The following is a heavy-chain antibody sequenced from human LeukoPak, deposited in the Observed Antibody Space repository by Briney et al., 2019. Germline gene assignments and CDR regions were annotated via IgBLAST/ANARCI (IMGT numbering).Heavy chain of an antibody. CDR1: GGSISSGSYY. CDR2: IYTSGST. CDR3: AVGYSSSWYVSVLPDYYYYYMDV. J-gene: IGHJ6*03. D-gene: IGHD6-13*01. Sequence: SETLSLTCTVSGGSISSGSYYWSWIRQPAGKGLEWIGRIYTSGSTNYNPSLKSRVTISVDTSKNQFSLKLSSVTAADTAVYYCAVGYSSSWYVSVLPDYYYYYMDVWGKGTTVTISS. V-gene: IGHV4-61*02.